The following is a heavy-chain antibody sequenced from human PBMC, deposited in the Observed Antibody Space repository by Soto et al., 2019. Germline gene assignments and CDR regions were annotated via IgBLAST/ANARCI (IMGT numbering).Heavy chain of an antibody. J-gene: IGHJ4*02. CDR3: AKEYNYGYWFFDY. Sequence: SMRLSCAASGFSFISYGMHWVRQAPGKGLEWVAVISYDGNIEFYRDSVKGRFTISRDNSKNTLYLQMSSLRPEDTGVYYCAKEYNYGYWFFDYWGQGTLVTVSS. CDR2: ISYDGNIE. D-gene: IGHD5-18*01. CDR1: GFSFISYG. V-gene: IGHV3-30*18.